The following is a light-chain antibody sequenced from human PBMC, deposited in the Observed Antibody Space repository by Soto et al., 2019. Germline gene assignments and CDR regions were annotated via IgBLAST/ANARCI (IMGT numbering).Light chain of an antibody. V-gene: IGLV2-14*01. CDR1: SSDVGGYNY. CDR2: EVT. CDR3: ISYTGSTTLVV. J-gene: IGLJ2*01. Sequence: QLVLTQPASVSGSPGQSITISCTGASSDVGGYNYVSWYQQHPGKAPKLMIYEVTNRPSGVSDRFSGSKSGNTASLTISGLQAEDEADYYCISYTGSTTLVVFGGGTKLTVL.